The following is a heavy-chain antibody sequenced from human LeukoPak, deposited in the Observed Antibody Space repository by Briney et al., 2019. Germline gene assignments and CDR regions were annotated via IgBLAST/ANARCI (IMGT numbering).Heavy chain of an antibody. D-gene: IGHD6-13*01. Sequence: GGSLRLSCTAAGFTFSSYDMHWVRQAPGKGLGWVAFIRDDGSNKYYADSVKGRFTISRDNSKNTLYLQMNSLRAEDTAVYYCARDRYSSSWTGGYYFDYWGQGTLVTVSS. V-gene: IGHV3-30*02. CDR3: ARDRYSSSWTGGYYFDY. CDR1: GFTFSSYD. CDR2: IRDDGSNK. J-gene: IGHJ4*02.